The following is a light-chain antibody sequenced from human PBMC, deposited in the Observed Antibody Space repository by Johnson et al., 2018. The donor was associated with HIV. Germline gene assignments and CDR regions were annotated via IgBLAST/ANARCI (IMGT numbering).Light chain of an antibody. V-gene: IGLV1-51*01. CDR3: GTWDSRLSVGGV. CDR2: DNN. CDR1: SSNIGNNY. J-gene: IGLJ1*01. Sequence: QAVLTQPPSVSAAPGQKVTISCSGSSSNIGNNYVSWYQQLPGTAPKLLIYDNNKRPSGIPDRFSGSKSGTSATMGITGLQTGDEADYYCGTWDSRLSVGGVFGTGTNVTV.